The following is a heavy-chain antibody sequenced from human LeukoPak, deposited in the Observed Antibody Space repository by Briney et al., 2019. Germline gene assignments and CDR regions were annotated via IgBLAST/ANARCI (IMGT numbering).Heavy chain of an antibody. J-gene: IGHJ4*02. V-gene: IGHV3-23*01. D-gene: IGHD6-13*01. CDR3: AKGISRAAAGTGYFDY. CDR1: GFTFSSYA. Sequence: PGGSLRLSCAASGFTFSSYAMSWVRQAPGKGLEWVSAISGSGGSTYYADSVKGRFTISRVNSKKTLYLQMNSLRAEGTALYYCAKGISRAAAGTGYFDYWGQGTLVTVSS. CDR2: ISGSGGST.